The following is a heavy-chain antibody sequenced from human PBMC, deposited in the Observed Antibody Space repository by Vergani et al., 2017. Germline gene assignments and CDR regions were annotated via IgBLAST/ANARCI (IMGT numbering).Heavy chain of an antibody. CDR3: AKNREQYGDYFDS. CDR2: ISSSGLST. J-gene: IGHJ4*02. V-gene: IGHV3-23*04. D-gene: IGHD4-17*01. Sequence: VLLVESGGGLVQPGGSLRLSCAASDFTFSSYEMNWVRQTPGKGLEWISVISSSGLSTYYADSVKGRLTISRDNSKNTLFLQMNSLRAEDSAIYFCAKNREQYGDYFDSWGQGALVTVSS. CDR1: DFTFSSYE.